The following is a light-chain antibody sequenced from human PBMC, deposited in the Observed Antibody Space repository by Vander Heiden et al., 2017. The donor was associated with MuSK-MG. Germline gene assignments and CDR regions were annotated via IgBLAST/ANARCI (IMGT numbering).Light chain of an antibody. CDR2: AAS. V-gene: IGKV1-39*01. CDR3: QQSYSTPYT. Sequence: IHMTQSPSSLSASVGDRVTITCRASQSISSYLNWYQQKPGKAPKLLIYAASSLQSGVPSRFSGSGSGTDFTLTISSLQPEDFATYYCQQSYSTPYTFGQGTKLEIK. CDR1: QSISSY. J-gene: IGKJ2*01.